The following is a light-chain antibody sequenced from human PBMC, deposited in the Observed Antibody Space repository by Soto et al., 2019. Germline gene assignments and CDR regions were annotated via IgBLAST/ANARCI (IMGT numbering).Light chain of an antibody. J-gene: IGKJ3*01. CDR2: AAS. Sequence: DVQMIQSPSSLSASVGDRVSITCRASQDISNYLAWFQQKPGKAPKSLIFAASSLQSGVPRRFSGSVSGTEFTLTITGLLPEDFATYYCHQDYSCPLTFGPGTRVDI. CDR3: HQDYSCPLT. CDR1: QDISNY. V-gene: IGKV1-16*01.